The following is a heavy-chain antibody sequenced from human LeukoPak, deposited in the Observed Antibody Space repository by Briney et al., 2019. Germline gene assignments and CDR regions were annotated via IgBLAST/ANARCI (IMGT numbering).Heavy chain of an antibody. V-gene: IGHV4-59*01. Sequence: SETLSLTCTVSGGSISTYYWSWIRQPPGKGLEWIGYIYYTGSTSYNPSLKSRVTMSLDASKNQFSLELNSVTPADTAVYYCARVLVEYYGSGMDYWGQGTLVTVSS. CDR3: ARVLVEYYGSGMDY. CDR2: IYYTGST. CDR1: GGSISTYY. J-gene: IGHJ4*02. D-gene: IGHD3-10*01.